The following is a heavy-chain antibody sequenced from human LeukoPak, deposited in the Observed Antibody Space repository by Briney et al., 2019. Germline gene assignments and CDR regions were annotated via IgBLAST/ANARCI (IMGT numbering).Heavy chain of an antibody. CDR3: ARDWSHRCFDY. D-gene: IGHD3-3*01. CDR1: GFTFSSYA. J-gene: IGHJ4*02. V-gene: IGHV3-23*01. Sequence: GGSLRLSCAASGFTFSSYAMSWVRRAPGKGLEWVSSISVSGGSTYYADSVKGRFTISRDNSKNTLYLQMNSLRAEDTAVYYCARDWSHRCFDYWGQGTLVTVSS. CDR2: ISVSGGST.